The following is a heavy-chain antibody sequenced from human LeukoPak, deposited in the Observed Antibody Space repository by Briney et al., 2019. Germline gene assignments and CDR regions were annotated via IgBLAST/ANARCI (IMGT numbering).Heavy chain of an antibody. CDR2: ISGSGGIT. CDR1: GFTFSSYT. V-gene: IGHV3-23*01. CDR3: AKESAAVGGPTTD. D-gene: IGHD6-13*01. J-gene: IGHJ4*02. Sequence: GGSLRLSCAASGFTFSSYTMSWVRQAPGKGKEWVSLISGSGGITYYADSVKGRFTISRDNSKNTLYLQMDSLRAEDAAVYYCAKESAAVGGPTTDWGQGTLVTVSS.